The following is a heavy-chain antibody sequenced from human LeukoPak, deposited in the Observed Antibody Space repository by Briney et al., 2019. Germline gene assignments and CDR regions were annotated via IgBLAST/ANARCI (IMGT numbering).Heavy chain of an antibody. V-gene: IGHV3-30*04. J-gene: IGHJ6*03. Sequence: GGSLRLSCAASGFTFSSYAMHWVRQAPGKGLEWVAVISYDGSNKYYADSVKGRFTISRDNSKNTLYLQMNSLRAEDTAVYYCAKILVDTPITYYYYYMDVWGKGTTVTISS. CDR3: AKILVDTPITYYYYYMDV. CDR1: GFTFSSYA. D-gene: IGHD5-18*01. CDR2: ISYDGSNK.